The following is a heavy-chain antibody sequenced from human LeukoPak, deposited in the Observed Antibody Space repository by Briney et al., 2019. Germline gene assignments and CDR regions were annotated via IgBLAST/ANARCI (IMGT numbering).Heavy chain of an antibody. J-gene: IGHJ6*03. D-gene: IGHD4-11*01. CDR1: GYTFSGHY. V-gene: IGHV1-2*02. CDR2: INPNSGDT. Sequence: ASVKVSCKASGYTFSGHYMYWVRQAPGQGLELMGWINPNSGDTNYAQKFQGRVTMTRDTSISTAYMELSRLRSDDTAVYYCARTTNYYYYYYYMDVWGKGTLVTVSS. CDR3: ARTTNYYYYYYYMDV.